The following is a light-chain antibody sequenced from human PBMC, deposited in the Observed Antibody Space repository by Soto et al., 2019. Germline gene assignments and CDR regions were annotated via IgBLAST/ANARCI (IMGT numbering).Light chain of an antibody. J-gene: IGLJ2*01. CDR2: STS. CDR3: LLYSGGAQGV. V-gene: IGLV7-43*01. CDR1: TGAVTSGYY. Sequence: QAVVTQEPSLTVSPGGTVTLTCASSTGAVTSGYYPKWFQQKPGQAPRSLIDSTSSKQSWTPARFSGSLLGGKAALSLSGAQPEAEEEYSCLLYSGGAQGVFGGGTKVTVL.